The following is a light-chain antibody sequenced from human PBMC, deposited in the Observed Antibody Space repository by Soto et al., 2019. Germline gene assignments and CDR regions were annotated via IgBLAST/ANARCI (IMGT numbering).Light chain of an antibody. CDR2: GAS. V-gene: IGKV3-15*01. CDR1: QSLSSS. Sequence: EIVMAQSPATLSVSPGERATLSCRASQSLSSSLAWYQQKPGQAPRLLIYGASTRATGIPARFSGSGSGTDFTLTISRLEPEDFTVYYCHHYETFGQGTKVDIK. J-gene: IGKJ1*01. CDR3: HHYET.